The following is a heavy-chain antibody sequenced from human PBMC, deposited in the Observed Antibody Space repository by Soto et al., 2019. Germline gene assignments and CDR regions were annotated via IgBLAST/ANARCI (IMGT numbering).Heavy chain of an antibody. CDR3: ARPLKSYGMDV. CDR1: GGSISSSSYY. CDR2: IYYSGST. V-gene: IGHV4-39*01. Sequence: QLQLQESGPGLVKPSETLSLTCTVSGGSISSSSYYWGWIRQPPGKGLEWIGSIYYSGSTYYNPSLKSRVTISVDTSKNQFSLKLSSVTAADTAVYYCARPLKSYGMDVWGQGTTVTVSS. J-gene: IGHJ6*02.